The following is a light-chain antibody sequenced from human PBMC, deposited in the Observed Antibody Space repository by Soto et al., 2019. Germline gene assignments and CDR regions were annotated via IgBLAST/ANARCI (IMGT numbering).Light chain of an antibody. V-gene: IGKV1-33*01. CDR1: QDIRTS. CDR3: QHYDNLPPFT. Sequence: DIQMTQSPSSLSASVGARVSITCQASQDIRTSVSWFQQKAGRAPKLLIYGASNLETGVPSRFRGSGSGRDFTFPISSLQPEDIATYYCQHYDNLPPFTFGPGTKVDIK. J-gene: IGKJ3*01. CDR2: GAS.